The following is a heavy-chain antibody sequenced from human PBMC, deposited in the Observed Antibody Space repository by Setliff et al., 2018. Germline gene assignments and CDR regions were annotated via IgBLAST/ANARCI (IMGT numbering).Heavy chain of an antibody. Sequence: SETLPSPALSGFSITNGYYWGWIRQPPGKGLEWIGSIYHSGSSYYNSSLRSRVTISVDTSKNRFSLILRSVTAADTAVYYCARGRMRGSCSGPSCTYDPFDIWGQGTPVTVSS. CDR2: IYHSGSS. CDR1: GFSITNGYY. V-gene: IGHV4-38-2*01. CDR3: ARGRMRGSCSGPSCTYDPFDI. J-gene: IGHJ3*02. D-gene: IGHD2-2*01.